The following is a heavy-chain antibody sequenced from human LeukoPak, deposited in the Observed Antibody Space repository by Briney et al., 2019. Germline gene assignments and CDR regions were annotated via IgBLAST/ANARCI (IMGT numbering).Heavy chain of an antibody. Sequence: GGSLRLSCAASGFTFSSYSMTWVRQAPGKGLEWVSVISGSGGATYYADSVKGRFTISRDNSKNTLYLQMNSLRAEDTAVYYCARAAMVRGVDYFDSWGQGALVTVSS. D-gene: IGHD3-10*01. CDR3: ARAAMVRGVDYFDS. J-gene: IGHJ4*02. CDR2: ISGSGGAT. CDR1: GFTFSSYS. V-gene: IGHV3-23*01.